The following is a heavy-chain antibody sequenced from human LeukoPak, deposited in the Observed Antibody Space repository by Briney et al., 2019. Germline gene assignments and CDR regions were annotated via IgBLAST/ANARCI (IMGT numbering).Heavy chain of an antibody. D-gene: IGHD2-15*01. J-gene: IGHJ6*03. V-gene: IGHV4-31*03. CDR3: ARVPATNYYYYMDV. CDR2: FYDSGST. Sequence: SQTLSLTCTVSGGSISSGGFYWSWLRQHPGKGLEWIGYFYDSGSTYYNPSLKSRVTLSVDTSKNQFSLKLSSVTAADTAVYYCARVPATNYYYYMDVWGKGTTVTVSS. CDR1: GGSISSGGFY.